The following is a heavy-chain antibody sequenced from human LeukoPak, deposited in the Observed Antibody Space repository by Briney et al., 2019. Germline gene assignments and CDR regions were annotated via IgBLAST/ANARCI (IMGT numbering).Heavy chain of an antibody. CDR2: IIPIFGTA. D-gene: IGHD6-6*01. CDR3: ARDRGYSSSSDDYYYYMDV. J-gene: IGHJ6*03. CDR1: GGTFSSYA. Sequence: ASVKVSCKASGGTFSSYAISWVRQAPGQGLEWMGGIIPIFGTANYAQKFQGRVTNTTDESTSTAYMELSSLRSEDTAVYYCARDRGYSSSSDDYYYYMDVWGKGTTVTVSS. V-gene: IGHV1-69*05.